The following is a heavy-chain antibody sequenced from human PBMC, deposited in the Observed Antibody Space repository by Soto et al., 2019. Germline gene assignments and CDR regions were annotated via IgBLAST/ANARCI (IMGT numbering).Heavy chain of an antibody. J-gene: IGHJ4*02. CDR3: AIDNLPVPPDYLDY. CDR1: GFTFSSYP. Sequence: QVQLVESGGGVVQPGRSLRLSCAASGFTFSSYPMHWVRQAPGKGLEWVSVISYDGKVKYYADSVKGRFTISRDDSKNTLYLQMNSLRVEYTSVYYCAIDNLPVPPDYLDYWGQGTLVTPSS. V-gene: IGHV3-30*04. CDR2: ISYDGKVK.